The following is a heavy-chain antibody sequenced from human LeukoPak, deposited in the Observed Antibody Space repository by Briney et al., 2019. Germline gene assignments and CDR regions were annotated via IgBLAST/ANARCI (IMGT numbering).Heavy chain of an antibody. Sequence: GGSLRLSCAASGFTFSSYAMHWVRQAPGKGLEWVAVISYDGSNKYYADSVKGRFTISRDNSKNTLYLQMNSLRAEDTAVYYCARDPHSGSSHSGDHFDYWGQGTLVTVSS. V-gene: IGHV3-30*04. D-gene: IGHD1-26*01. CDR3: ARDPHSGSSHSGDHFDY. CDR1: GFTFSSYA. CDR2: ISYDGSNK. J-gene: IGHJ4*02.